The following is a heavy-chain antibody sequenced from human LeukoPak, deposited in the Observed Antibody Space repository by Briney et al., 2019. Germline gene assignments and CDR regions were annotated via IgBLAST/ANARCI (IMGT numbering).Heavy chain of an antibody. V-gene: IGHV3-7*03. CDR2: IKEDGSEN. CDR3: ARGVDTLLWFGELLSPGEFDH. J-gene: IGHJ4*02. D-gene: IGHD3-10*01. CDR1: GFTFSVYW. Sequence: GGSLRLSCTASGFTFSVYWMSWVRQAPGKGLEWVANIKEDGSENYYVDSVKGRFTISRDNAKNSLYLQMSSLRAEDTAVYYCARGVDTLLWFGELLSPGEFDHWGQGTLVTVSS.